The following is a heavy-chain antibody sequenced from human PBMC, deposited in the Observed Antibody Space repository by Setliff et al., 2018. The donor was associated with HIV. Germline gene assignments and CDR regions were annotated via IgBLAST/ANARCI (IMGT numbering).Heavy chain of an antibody. CDR1: GDSTSSSSSY. J-gene: IGHJ4*02. CDR3: ARTRGYTYGYIDS. V-gene: IGHV4-39*01. D-gene: IGHD5-18*01. Sequence: SETLSLTCTVSGDSTSSSSSYWGWIRQPPGKGLEWIGSIYYSGSTYYNPSLKSRVTISVDTSKNQFSLKPNSVTAADTAVYYCARTRGYTYGYIDSWAQGTLVTVSS. CDR2: IYYSGST.